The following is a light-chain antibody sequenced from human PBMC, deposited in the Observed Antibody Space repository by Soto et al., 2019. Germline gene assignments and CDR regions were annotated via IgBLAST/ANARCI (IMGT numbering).Light chain of an antibody. CDR1: SSDVGAYNY. V-gene: IGLV2-14*01. Sequence: QSALTQPASVSGSPGQSITISCTGTSSDVGAYNYVSWYQQHPGKAPKLMIYDVTNRPSGVSNRFSGSKSGNTASLTISELQAEDEADYYCSSYTSSSTLVFGGGTKLTVL. CDR2: DVT. CDR3: SSYTSSSTLV. J-gene: IGLJ3*02.